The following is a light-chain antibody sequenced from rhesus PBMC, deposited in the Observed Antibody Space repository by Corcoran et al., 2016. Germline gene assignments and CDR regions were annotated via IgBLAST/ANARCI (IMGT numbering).Light chain of an antibody. CDR1: QSLVHSNGNTY. V-gene: IGKV2-65*01. Sequence: DVVMTQSPLSLPITPGQPASISCRSSQSLVHSNGNTYLSCYKQKQSQPPRRRIYQFSNRDSGVPDSFSGSGAVTYLTLKISRVEAEDVGVYYCGQGTNVPYSFGQGTKVEIK. J-gene: IGKJ2*01. CDR3: GQGTNVPYS. CDR2: QFS.